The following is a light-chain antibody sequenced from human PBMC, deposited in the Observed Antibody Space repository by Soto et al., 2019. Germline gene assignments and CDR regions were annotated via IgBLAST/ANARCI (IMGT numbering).Light chain of an antibody. CDR1: QDISNH. Sequence: DIQMTQSPSSLSASVGERFTITSQASQDISNHLIWYQQKPGKAPKFLIYDASNLETGVPSRFSGSGSGTDFTFSISSLQPEDVATYFCQQSHILPRTFGPGTKVGIK. CDR3: QQSHILPRT. V-gene: IGKV1-33*01. J-gene: IGKJ3*01. CDR2: DAS.